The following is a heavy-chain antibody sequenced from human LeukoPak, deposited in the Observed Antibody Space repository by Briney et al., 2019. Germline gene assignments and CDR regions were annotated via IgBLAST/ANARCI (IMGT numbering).Heavy chain of an antibody. CDR1: GFTFSSYG. V-gene: IGHV3-30*18. Sequence: GGSLRLSCAASGFTFSSYGMHWVRQAPGKVLEWVAVISYDGSNKYYADSVKGRFTISRDNSKNTLYLQMNSLRAEDTAVYYCAKDSNYYDSSGLDYWGQGTLVTVSS. J-gene: IGHJ4*02. D-gene: IGHD3-22*01. CDR3: AKDSNYYDSSGLDY. CDR2: ISYDGSNK.